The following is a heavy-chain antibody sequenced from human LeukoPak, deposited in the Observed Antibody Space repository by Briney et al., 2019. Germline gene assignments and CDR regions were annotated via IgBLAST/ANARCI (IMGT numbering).Heavy chain of an antibody. CDR2: VRRQTEGATT. J-gene: IGHJ4*02. CDR1: GFTFSSYA. Sequence: GGSLRLSCAASGFTFSSYAMNWVRQAPGKGLEWVGRVRRQTEGATTDYPAPVKGRFTISRDDSKNTVYLQMNFLKTEDTAVYYCTTRVVTTNDFWGQGTLVTVSS. CDR3: TTRVVTTNDF. V-gene: IGHV3-15*01. D-gene: IGHD2-21*02.